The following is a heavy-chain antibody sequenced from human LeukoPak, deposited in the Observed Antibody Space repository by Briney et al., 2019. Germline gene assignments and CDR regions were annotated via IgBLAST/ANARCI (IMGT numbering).Heavy chain of an antibody. CDR1: GFTFSSYS. J-gene: IGHJ3*02. Sequence: PGGSLRLSCAASGFTFSSYSMNWVRQAPGKGLEWVSYISSSSSTIYYAGSVKGRFTISRDNAKNSLYLQMNSLRDEDTAVYYCARASYGDPRGAFDIWGQGTMVTVSS. D-gene: IGHD4-17*01. CDR2: ISSSSSTI. CDR3: ARASYGDPRGAFDI. V-gene: IGHV3-48*02.